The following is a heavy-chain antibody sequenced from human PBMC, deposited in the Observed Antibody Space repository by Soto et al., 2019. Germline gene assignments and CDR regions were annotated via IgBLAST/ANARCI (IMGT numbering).Heavy chain of an antibody. D-gene: IGHD3-10*01. V-gene: IGHV3-53*04. Sequence: GGSLRLSCAASGFIFSSYSMSWVRQAPGKGLEWVSVIYSGGSTYYADSVKGRFTISRHNSKNTLYLQMNSLRAEDTAVYYCTRAFYGSGSDKGYWGQGTLVTVSS. CDR2: IYSGGST. CDR3: TRAFYGSGSDKGY. J-gene: IGHJ4*02. CDR1: GFIFSSYS.